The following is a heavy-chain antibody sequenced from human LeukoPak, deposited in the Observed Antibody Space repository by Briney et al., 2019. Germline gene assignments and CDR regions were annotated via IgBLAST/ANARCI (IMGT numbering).Heavy chain of an antibody. Sequence: PGGSLRLSCAASGFTFSSYAMSWVRQAPGKGLEWVSAISGSGGSTYYADSVKGRFTISRDNSKNTLYLQMNSLRAEDTAVYYCAKASRYSLSLYRPLDFGSWGQRTLVAVSS. CDR1: GFTFSSYA. D-gene: IGHD2-2*02. J-gene: IGHJ4*02. V-gene: IGHV3-23*01. CDR2: ISGSGGST. CDR3: AKASRYSLSLYRPLDFGS.